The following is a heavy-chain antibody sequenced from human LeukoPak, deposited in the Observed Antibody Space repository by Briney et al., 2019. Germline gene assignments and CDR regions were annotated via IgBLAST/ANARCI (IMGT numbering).Heavy chain of an antibody. V-gene: IGHV3-30-3*01. J-gene: IGHJ6*02. Sequence: PGGSLRLSCIASGFTFSNYAMHWVRQAPGKGLEWVAVISYDGGTKYYADSVKGRFSISRDNAKNSLYLQMNSLRAEDTAVYYCARVAIFGVVIRAHGMDVWGQGTTVTVSS. CDR2: ISYDGGTK. CDR3: ARVAIFGVVIRAHGMDV. CDR1: GFTFSNYA. D-gene: IGHD3-3*01.